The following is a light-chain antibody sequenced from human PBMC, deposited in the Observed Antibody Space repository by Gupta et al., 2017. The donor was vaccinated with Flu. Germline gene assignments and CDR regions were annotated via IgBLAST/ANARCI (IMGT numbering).Light chain of an antibody. J-gene: IGLJ2*01. CDR1: NVGGSS. V-gene: IGLV3-21*03. CDR3: QVWDRTSDNVV. Sequence: GKTDRMTCGASNVGGSSVYWYQQSPGPAPVLLIYDDSNRPSAIPERFSGSNSGATATLTSTGVEAGDEADYYCQVWDRTSDNVVFGGGTKLTVL. CDR2: DDS.